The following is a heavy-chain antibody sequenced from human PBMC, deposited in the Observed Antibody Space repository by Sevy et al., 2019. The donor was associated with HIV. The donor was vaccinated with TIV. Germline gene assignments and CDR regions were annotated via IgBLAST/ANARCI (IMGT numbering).Heavy chain of an antibody. V-gene: IGHV3-15*01. J-gene: IGHJ6*02. Sequence: GGSLRLSCAASVFTFSYAWMSWVRQAPGKGLEWIGRIKAKADGGTIEYAAPVKGRFTISRDDSKNTLYLQMNSLKTEDTAVYYCNTDPIILLLVTNGLDVWGQGTTVTVSS. D-gene: IGHD2-8*02. CDR1: VFTFSYAW. CDR2: IKAKADGGTI. CDR3: NTDPIILLLVTNGLDV.